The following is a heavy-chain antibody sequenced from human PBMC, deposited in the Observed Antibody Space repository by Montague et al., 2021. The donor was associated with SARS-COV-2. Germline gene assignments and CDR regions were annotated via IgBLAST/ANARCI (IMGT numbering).Heavy chain of an antibody. CDR2: IYTGGYV. V-gene: IGHV4-4*07. CDR1: GDSISRYY. Sequence: SETLSLTCSVSGDSISRYYWSWIRQSDRKGLEWIGRIYTGGYVNYSPALQSRVSMSVDTSKSQVSLNVTSVTAADTAVYYCARAIWHLDVWGRGILVTVS. CDR3: ARAIWHLDV. J-gene: IGHJ2*01.